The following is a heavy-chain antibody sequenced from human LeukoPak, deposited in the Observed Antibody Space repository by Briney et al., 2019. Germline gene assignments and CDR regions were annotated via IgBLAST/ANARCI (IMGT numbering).Heavy chain of an antibody. Sequence: GGSLRLSCAASGFTFSSFGMNWVRQAPGKGLEWISYISSTSSTIYYADSVKGRFTISRDSAKNSLYLQINSLRAEDTAVYYCARHYSGAYGLGYWGQGTLVTVSS. V-gene: IGHV3-48*01. J-gene: IGHJ4*02. CDR1: GFTFSSFG. D-gene: IGHD1-26*01. CDR2: ISSTSSTI. CDR3: ARHYSGAYGLGY.